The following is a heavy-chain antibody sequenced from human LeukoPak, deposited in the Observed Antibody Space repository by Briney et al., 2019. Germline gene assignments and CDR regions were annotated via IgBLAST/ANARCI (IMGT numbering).Heavy chain of an antibody. J-gene: IGHJ6*03. CDR2: ISGSGGNS. Sequence: GGSLRLSCAASGFTFSSYAMSWVRQAPGKGLEWVSAISGSGGNSYYADSVKGRFTISRDSSKNTLYLQMNNLRAEDTAVYYCAKMLTGSGSSGANYYYYMDVWGKGTTVTVSS. CDR1: GFTFSSYA. D-gene: IGHD3-10*01. V-gene: IGHV3-23*01. CDR3: AKMLTGSGSSGANYYYYMDV.